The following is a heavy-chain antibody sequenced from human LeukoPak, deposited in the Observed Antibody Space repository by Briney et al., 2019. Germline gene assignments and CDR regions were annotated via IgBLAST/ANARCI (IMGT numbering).Heavy chain of an antibody. D-gene: IGHD3-9*01. CDR3: AKGGGFDWLNYYYMDV. CDR1: GFTVSSNY. V-gene: IGHV3-23*01. Sequence: GGSLRLSCAASGFTVSSNYMNWVRRAPGKGLEWVSALSSSGGSTYYADSVKGRFTISRDNSKNTLYLQMSSLRAEDTAVSYCAKGGGFDWLNYYYMDVWGKGTTVIISS. J-gene: IGHJ6*03. CDR2: LSSSGGST.